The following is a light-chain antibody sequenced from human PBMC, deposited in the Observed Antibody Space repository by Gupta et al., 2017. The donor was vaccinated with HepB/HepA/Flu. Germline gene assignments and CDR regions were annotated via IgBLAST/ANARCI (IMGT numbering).Light chain of an antibody. CDR1: TRGSTTY. Sequence: IVLTQSPGTRSSAPGERATLSCRASTRGSTTYLAWYQQKSGKAPRLLIHGASSRAPGIPYRFSGSGSGTDFTLTISSLQPEDVAAYFCQKYEGAAQTFGQGTKLEIK. CDR3: QKYEGAAQT. V-gene: IGKV3-20*01. CDR2: GAS. J-gene: IGKJ1*01.